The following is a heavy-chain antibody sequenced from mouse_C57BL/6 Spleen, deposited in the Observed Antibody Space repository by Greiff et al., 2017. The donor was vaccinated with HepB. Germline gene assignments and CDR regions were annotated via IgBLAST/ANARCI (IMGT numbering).Heavy chain of an antibody. CDR2: INPNNGGT. D-gene: IGHD1-1*01. CDR3: ARSRYYGISTFDD. CDR1: GYTFTDYY. J-gene: IGHJ2*01. Sequence: EVQLQQSGPELVKPGASVKISCKASGYTFTDYYMNWVKQSHGKSLEWIGDINPNNGGTSYNQKFKGKATLTVDKSSSTAYMELRSLTSEDSAVYYCARSRYYGISTFDDWGQGTTLTVSS. V-gene: IGHV1-26*01.